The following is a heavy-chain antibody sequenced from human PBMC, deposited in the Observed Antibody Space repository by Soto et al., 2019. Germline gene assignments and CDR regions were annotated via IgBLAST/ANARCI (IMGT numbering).Heavy chain of an antibody. J-gene: IGHJ3*02. CDR3: ARDLRTYYPLPRPLGVAFDI. CDR2: IIPIFGTA. Sequence: GASVKVSCKASGGTFRSYAISWVRQATGQGLEWMGGIIPIFGTANYAQKFQGRVTITADESTSTAYMELSSLRSEDTAVYYCARDLRTYYPLPRPLGVAFDIWGQGTMVTVS. CDR1: GGTFRSYA. D-gene: IGHD3-10*01. V-gene: IGHV1-69*13.